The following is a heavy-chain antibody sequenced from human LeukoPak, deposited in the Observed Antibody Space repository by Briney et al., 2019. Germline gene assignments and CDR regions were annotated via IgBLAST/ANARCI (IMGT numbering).Heavy chain of an antibody. CDR3: AKDWIVGATTGFDY. CDR2: IRYDGSNK. Sequence: GGSLRLSCAASGFTLSSYGMHWVRQAPGKGLEWVAFIRYDGSNKYYADSVKGRFTISRDNSKNTLYLQMNSLRAEDTAVYYCAKDWIVGATTGFDYWGQGTLVTVSS. D-gene: IGHD1-26*01. CDR1: GFTLSSYG. J-gene: IGHJ4*02. V-gene: IGHV3-30*02.